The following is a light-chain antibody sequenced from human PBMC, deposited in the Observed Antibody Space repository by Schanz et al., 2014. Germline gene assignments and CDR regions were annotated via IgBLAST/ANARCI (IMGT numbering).Light chain of an antibody. J-gene: IGKJ1*01. CDR2: GAS. CDR1: QTVGSNH. Sequence: EIVLTQSPGTLSLSPGERATLSCRASQTVGSNHLAWYQLKPGQAPRLLIYGASIRATGIPDRFSGSGSGTDFTLTISRLETEDFAVYYCQQYVQSPGTFGQGT. V-gene: IGKV3-20*01. CDR3: QQYVQSPGT.